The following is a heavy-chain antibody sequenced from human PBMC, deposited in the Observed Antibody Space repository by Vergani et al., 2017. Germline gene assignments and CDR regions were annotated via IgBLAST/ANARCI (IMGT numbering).Heavy chain of an antibody. CDR2: IIPIFGKA. D-gene: IGHD2-2*01. Sequence: QVQLVQSGAEVKKPGSSVKVSCKASGGTFSSYAISWVRQAPGQGLEWMGGIIPIFGKANYAQKFQGRVTITADESTSTAYMELSSLRSEDTAVYYCARGDCSSTSCRSDAFDIWGQGTMVTVSS. CDR1: GGTFSSYA. J-gene: IGHJ3*02. V-gene: IGHV1-69*01. CDR3: ARGDCSSTSCRSDAFDI.